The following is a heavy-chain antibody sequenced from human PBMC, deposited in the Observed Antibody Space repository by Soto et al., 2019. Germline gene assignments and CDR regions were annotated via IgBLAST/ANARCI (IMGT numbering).Heavy chain of an antibody. CDR2: ISWDGGST. D-gene: IGHD6-13*01. Sequence: GGSLRLSCAASGLTFDDYTMHWVRQAPGKGLEWVSLISWDGGSTYYADSVKGRFTISRDNSKNSLYLQMNSLRTEDTALYYCARSGLSWYSYYSYYGMDVWGQGTTVTVSS. CDR1: GLTFDDYT. CDR3: ARSGLSWYSYYSYYGMDV. V-gene: IGHV3-43*01. J-gene: IGHJ6*02.